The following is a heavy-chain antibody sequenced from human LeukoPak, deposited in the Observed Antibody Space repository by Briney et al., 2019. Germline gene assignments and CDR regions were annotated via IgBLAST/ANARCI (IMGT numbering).Heavy chain of an antibody. V-gene: IGHV4-34*01. D-gene: IGHD3-22*01. CDR1: GGSFSGYY. J-gene: IGHJ4*02. Sequence: PSETLSLTCAVYGGSFSGYYWSWIRQPPGKGLEWIGEINHSGSTNYNPSLKSRVIISVDTSKNQFSLKLSSVTAADTAVYYCARAGDSSGYSDYWGQGTLVTVSS. CDR3: ARAGDSSGYSDY. CDR2: INHSGST.